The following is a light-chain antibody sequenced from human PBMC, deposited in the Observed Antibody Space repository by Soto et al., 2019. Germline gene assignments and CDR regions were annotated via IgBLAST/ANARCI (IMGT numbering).Light chain of an antibody. Sequence: EIVLTQSPGTLSLSPGERATLSCRASQSVSGSYLAWYQQKPGQAPRLVIYGASSRASGIPDRFSGYGSVTDFTLTISRLEPEDFAVYYCHQYGSSPETFGRGTKVVI. CDR3: HQYGSSPET. J-gene: IGKJ1*01. CDR2: GAS. CDR1: QSVSGSY. V-gene: IGKV3-20*01.